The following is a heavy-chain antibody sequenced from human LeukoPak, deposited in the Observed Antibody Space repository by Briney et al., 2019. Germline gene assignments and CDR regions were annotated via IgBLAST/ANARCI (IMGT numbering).Heavy chain of an antibody. CDR1: GFTFSSYG. V-gene: IGHV3-30*02. J-gene: IGHJ4*02. CDR2: IRYDGSNK. Sequence: GGSLRLSCAASGFTFSSYGMHWVRQAPGKGLEWVAFIRYDGSNKYYADSVKGRFTISRDNSKNTLYLQMNSLRAEDTAVYYCARDRRDRHDYWGQGTLVTVSS. CDR3: ARDRRDRHDY.